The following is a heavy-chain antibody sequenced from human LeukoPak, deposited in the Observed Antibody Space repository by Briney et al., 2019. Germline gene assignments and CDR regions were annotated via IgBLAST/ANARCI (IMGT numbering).Heavy chain of an antibody. J-gene: IGHJ4*02. V-gene: IGHV4-59*02. CDR3: SEGYFEPFDH. CDR2: LSYTGKT. CDR1: GASVSSSH. D-gene: IGHD5-24*01. Sequence: PSETPSRTCLVSGASVSSSHWNWIRQLPGKGLEWIGCLSYTGKTDYNPSLTSRVTISLDTSKNQVSLKLKSLTAADTAVYYCSEGYFEPFDHWGQGISVTVSS.